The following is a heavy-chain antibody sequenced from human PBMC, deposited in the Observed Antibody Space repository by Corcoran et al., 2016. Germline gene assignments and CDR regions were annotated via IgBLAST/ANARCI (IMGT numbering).Heavy chain of an antibody. V-gene: IGHV3-53*01. Sequence: EVQLVESGGGLIQPGGSLRLSCAASGFTVSSNYMSWVRQAPGKGLEWVSVIYSGGSTYYADSVKGRFTICRDNSKNTLYLQMNSLRAEDTAVYDCAREETAVAGAFDYWGQGTLVTVSS. D-gene: IGHD6-19*01. CDR3: AREETAVAGAFDY. CDR1: GFTVSSNY. J-gene: IGHJ4*02. CDR2: IYSGGST.